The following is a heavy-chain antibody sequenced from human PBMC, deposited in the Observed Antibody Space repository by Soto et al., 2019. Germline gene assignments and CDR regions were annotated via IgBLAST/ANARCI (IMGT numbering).Heavy chain of an antibody. CDR1: GFTFISYA. V-gene: IGHV3-23*01. Sequence: LRLSFAASGFTFISYAMSWVRQAPGKGLEWVSAISGSGGSTYYADSVKGRFTISRDNSKNTLYLQMNSLRAEDTAVYYCAKDWSIAARLREYFDYWGQGTLVTVSS. CDR2: ISGSGGST. J-gene: IGHJ4*02. D-gene: IGHD6-6*01. CDR3: AKDWSIAARLREYFDY.